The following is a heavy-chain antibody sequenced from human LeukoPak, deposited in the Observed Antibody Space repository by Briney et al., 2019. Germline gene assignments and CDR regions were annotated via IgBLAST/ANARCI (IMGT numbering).Heavy chain of an antibody. J-gene: IGHJ6*03. CDR1: GFTFSSYW. D-gene: IGHD2-2*01. CDR3: ASLARGTTIYYYYYMDV. Sequence: GGSLRLSCAASGFTFSSYWMSWVRQAPGKGLEWVANIKQDGSEKYYVDSVKGRFTISRDNAKNSLYLQMNSLRAEDTAVYYCASLARGTTIYYYYYMDVWGKGTTVTVSS. CDR2: IKQDGSEK. V-gene: IGHV3-7*01.